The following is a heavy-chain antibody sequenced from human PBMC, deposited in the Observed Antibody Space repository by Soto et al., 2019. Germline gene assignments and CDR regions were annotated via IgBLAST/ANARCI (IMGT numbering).Heavy chain of an antibody. CDR3: ARDWTGNYYYGMDV. J-gene: IGHJ6*02. V-gene: IGHV3-21*01. Sequence: PGGSLRLSCAASGITFSSYNMNWVRQAPGKGLEWVSSISSSSSYIYYADSVKGRFTISRDNAKNSLYLQMTSLRAEDTAVYYCARDWTGNYYYGMDVWGQGTTVTVSS. CDR1: GITFSSYN. D-gene: IGHD3-3*01. CDR2: ISSSSSYI.